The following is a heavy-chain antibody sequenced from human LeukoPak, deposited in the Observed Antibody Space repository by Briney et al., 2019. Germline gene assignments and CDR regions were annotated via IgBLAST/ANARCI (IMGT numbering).Heavy chain of an antibody. CDR2: IRSDGTTK. D-gene: IGHD6-13*01. V-gene: IGHV3-30*02. Sequence: GGSLRLSCAPSGFTFSRYGMHWVRQAPGKGLEWVAFIRSDGTTKYYSDSVKGRFTISRDNSKNTLYLQMNSLRDDDTAVYFCAKEGDNSWGYFDYWGQGTPVTVSS. CDR3: AKEGDNSWGYFDY. J-gene: IGHJ4*02. CDR1: GFTFSRYG.